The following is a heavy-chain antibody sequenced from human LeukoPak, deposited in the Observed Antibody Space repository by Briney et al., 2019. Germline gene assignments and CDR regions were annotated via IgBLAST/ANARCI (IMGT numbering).Heavy chain of an antibody. D-gene: IGHD5-24*01. CDR1: GDSVSSSPYY. CDR2: TFSTST. V-gene: IGHV4-61*01. J-gene: IGHJ5*02. Sequence: PSETLSLTCSVSGDSVSSSPYYWGWIRQPPGKGLEWIGNTFSTSTLYNASLRSRVTILVDTSKNLFSLKLTSATAADTAIYYCARYKFHNYFDPWGQGTLVVVSS. CDR3: ARYKFHNYFDP.